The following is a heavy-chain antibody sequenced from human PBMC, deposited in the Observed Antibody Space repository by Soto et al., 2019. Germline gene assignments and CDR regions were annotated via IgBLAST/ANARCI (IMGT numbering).Heavy chain of an antibody. D-gene: IGHD2-15*01. CDR1: GFTCSSYG. Sequence: GGSLRLSCAASGFTCSSYGMHWVRQAPGKGLEWVAVISYDGSNKYYADSVKGRFTISRDNSKNTLYLQMNSLRAEDTAVYYCAKDPHCSGGSCPSPYWGQGTLVTVSS. V-gene: IGHV3-30*18. J-gene: IGHJ4*02. CDR3: AKDPHCSGGSCPSPY. CDR2: ISYDGSNK.